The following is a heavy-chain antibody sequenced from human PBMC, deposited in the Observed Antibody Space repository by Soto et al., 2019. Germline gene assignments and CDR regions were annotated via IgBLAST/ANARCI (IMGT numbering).Heavy chain of an antibody. Sequence: QVQLVQSGAEVKKPGASVKVSCKASGYTFTNYAMHWVRQAPGQRLEWMGWINAGNGNTKYSQKFQGRVTITRDTYARTAYMELSSLRAEDTAVYYCARGGSLYLYFDLWGRGTLVTVSS. V-gene: IGHV1-3*01. CDR1: GYTFTNYA. J-gene: IGHJ2*01. CDR2: INAGNGNT. D-gene: IGHD1-26*01. CDR3: ARGGSLYLYFDL.